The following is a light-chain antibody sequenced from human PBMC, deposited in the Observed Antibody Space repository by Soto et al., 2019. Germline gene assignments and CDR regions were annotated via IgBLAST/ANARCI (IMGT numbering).Light chain of an antibody. J-gene: IGKJ3*01. V-gene: IGKV3-11*01. Sequence: EVVLTQSPGTLSLSPGDRATLSCRASQSVSIDFAWYQQKPGQAPRLLIYDASNRATAFPARFSGSGFGTDFTLSINSLVPEDFSVYYYHHRHNFGPGTKVDIK. CDR1: QSVSID. CDR2: DAS. CDR3: HHRHN.